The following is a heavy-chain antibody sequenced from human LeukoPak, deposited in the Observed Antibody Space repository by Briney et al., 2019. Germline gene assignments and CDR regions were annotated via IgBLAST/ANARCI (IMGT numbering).Heavy chain of an antibody. D-gene: IGHD6-13*01. CDR2: ISGSGGST. V-gene: IGHV3-23*01. CDR1: GFTFSSYG. CDR3: AKMGAKWEEYSSNWYRSEALFDY. Sequence: GGSLRLSCAASGFTFSSYGMSWVRQAPGKGLEWVSAISGSGGSTYYADSVKGRFTISRDNSKNTLYLQMNSLRAEDTAVYYCAKMGAKWEEYSSNWYRSEALFDYWGQGTLVTVSS. J-gene: IGHJ4*02.